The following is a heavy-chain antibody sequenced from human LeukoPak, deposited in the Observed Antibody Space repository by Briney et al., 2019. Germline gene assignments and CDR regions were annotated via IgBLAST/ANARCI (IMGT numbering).Heavy chain of an antibody. V-gene: IGHV4-59*01. CDR3: ARTSRHYYNSGSDVAPWPAEMDV. CDR2: IYSNGNT. Sequence: SETLSLTCTVSDGSISDYYWTWIRQPPGKGLEWIGYIYSNGNTVYSPSLNSRASISLDTSKNQFFLRLTSVIAADTAVYYCARTSRHYYNSGSDVAPWPAEMDVWGQGTTVTVSS. D-gene: IGHD3-10*01. CDR1: DGSISDYY. J-gene: IGHJ6*02.